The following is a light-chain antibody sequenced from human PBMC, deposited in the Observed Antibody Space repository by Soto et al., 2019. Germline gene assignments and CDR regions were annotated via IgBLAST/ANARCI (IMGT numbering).Light chain of an antibody. CDR1: SSDVGGYNY. V-gene: IGLV2-14*01. J-gene: IGLJ2*01. CDR3: SSYTSSRTLV. Sequence: QSALTQPASVSGSPGQSITISCTGTSSDVGGYNYVSWYQQHPGKAPKLMNYEVSNRPSGVSNRFSGSKSGNTASLTISGLQAEDEADYYCSSYTSSRTLVFGGGTKLTVL. CDR2: EVS.